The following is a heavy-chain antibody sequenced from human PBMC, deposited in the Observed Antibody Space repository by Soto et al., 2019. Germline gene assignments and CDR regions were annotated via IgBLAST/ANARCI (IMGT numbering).Heavy chain of an antibody. CDR1: GGSISSYY. Sequence: SETLSLTCTVSGGSISSYYWSWIRQPPGKGLEWIGYIYYSGSTNYNPSLKSRVTISVDTSKNQFSLKLSSVTAADTAVYYCATGWFWGLADYWGQGTLVTVSS. CDR3: ATGWFWGLADY. V-gene: IGHV4-59*01. D-gene: IGHD3-10*01. J-gene: IGHJ4*02. CDR2: IYYSGST.